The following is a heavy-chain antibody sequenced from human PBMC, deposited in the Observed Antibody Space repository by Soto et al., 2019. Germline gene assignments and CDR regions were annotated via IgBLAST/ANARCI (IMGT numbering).Heavy chain of an antibody. CDR1: CGSISSYY. V-gene: IGHV4-59*08. CDR3: ARFGADYYYYYLDV. Sequence: SETLSLTCTVSCGSISSYYWSWIRQPPGKGLEWIGYIYYSGSTNYNPSLKSRVTISVDTSKNEFSLKLSSVTAADTAVYYCARFGADYYYYYLDVWGKGTTVTVS. D-gene: IGHD3-3*01. CDR2: IYYSGST. J-gene: IGHJ6*03.